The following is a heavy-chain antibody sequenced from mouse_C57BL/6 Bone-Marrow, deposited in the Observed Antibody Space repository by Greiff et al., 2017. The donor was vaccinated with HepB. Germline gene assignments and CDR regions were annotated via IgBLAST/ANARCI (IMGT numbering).Heavy chain of an antibody. V-gene: IGHV3-6*01. D-gene: IGHD1-1*01. CDR3: ARRRAYYGSSPWYFDV. J-gene: IGHJ1*03. CDR1: GYSITSGYY. Sequence: VQLQQSGPGLAKPSQTLSLTCSVTGYSITSGYYWNWIRQFPGNKLEWMGYISYDGSNNYNPSLKNRISITRDTSKNQFFLKLNSVTTEDTATYYCARRRAYYGSSPWYFDVWGTGTTVTVSS. CDR2: ISYDGSN.